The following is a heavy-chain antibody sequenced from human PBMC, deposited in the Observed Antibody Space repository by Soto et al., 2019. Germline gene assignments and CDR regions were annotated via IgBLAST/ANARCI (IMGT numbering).Heavy chain of an antibody. CDR2: INPSGGST. V-gene: IGHV1-46*01. Sequence: ASVKVSCKASGYTFTSYYLHWVQQAPGQGLEWMGIINPSGGSTSYAQKFQGRVTMTRDTSTSTVYMELSSLRSEDTAVYYCASGVTAAYYYYYGMDVWGQGTTVTVSS. D-gene: IGHD2-21*02. CDR3: ASGVTAAYYYYYGMDV. J-gene: IGHJ6*02. CDR1: GYTFTSYY.